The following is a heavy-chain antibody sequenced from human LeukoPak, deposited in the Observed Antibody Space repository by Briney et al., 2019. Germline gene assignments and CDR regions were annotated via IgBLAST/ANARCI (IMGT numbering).Heavy chain of an antibody. V-gene: IGHV3-23*01. CDR3: AKDKYSGSYGPLDY. CDR2: IGGSGGSI. J-gene: IGHJ4*02. D-gene: IGHD1-26*01. CDR1: GFTFSIYA. Sequence: PGGSLRLSCAASGFTFSIYAMGWVRQAPGKGLEWVSIIGGSGGSIKYADSVKGRFTISRDNSKNSLYLQMNSLRAEDTAVYYCAKDKYSGSYGPLDYWGQGTLVTVSS.